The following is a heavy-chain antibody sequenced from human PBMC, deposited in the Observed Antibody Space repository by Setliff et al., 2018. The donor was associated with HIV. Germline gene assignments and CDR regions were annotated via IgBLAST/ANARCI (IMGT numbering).Heavy chain of an antibody. V-gene: IGHV3-23*01. CDR3: AKTSNTGYLFCSDY. Sequence: GGSLRLSCAAPGFTFSNYVINWVRQAPGKGLEWISGISGSGVNSYYADSVKGRFTISRDNSKNTVYLQMNSLRAEDTAVYYCAKTSNTGYLFCSDYWGQGTLVTVSS. CDR1: GFTFSNYV. CDR2: ISGSGVNS. J-gene: IGHJ4*02. D-gene: IGHD3-9*01.